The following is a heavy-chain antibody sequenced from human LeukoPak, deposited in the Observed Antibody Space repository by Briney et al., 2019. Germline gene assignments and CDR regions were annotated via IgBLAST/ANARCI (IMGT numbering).Heavy chain of an antibody. CDR2: IYQSGST. CDR1: GYSISRRYF. V-gene: IGHV4-38-2*02. D-gene: IGHD3-3*01. Sequence: SETLSLTCTVSGYSISRRYFWGWIRQPPGEGLEWIGSIYQSGSTYYNPSLKSRVTISVDTSKDQFSVKLTSVTAADTAVYFCARQSAYNPYYAFDSWGQGTLVTVSS. CDR3: ARQSAYNPYYAFDS. J-gene: IGHJ4*02.